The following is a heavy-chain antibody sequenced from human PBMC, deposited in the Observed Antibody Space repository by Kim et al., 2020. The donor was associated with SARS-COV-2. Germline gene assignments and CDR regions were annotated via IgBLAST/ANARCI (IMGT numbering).Heavy chain of an antibody. CDR3: ATEGGTSGRCGYFDS. V-gene: IGHV3-30*02. D-gene: IGHD2-15*01. J-gene: IGHJ4*02. Sequence: DSVKGRFTIPRDDSKESVYLELNSLRDEDSAVYYCATEGGTSGRCGYFDSWGQGTLVTVSS.